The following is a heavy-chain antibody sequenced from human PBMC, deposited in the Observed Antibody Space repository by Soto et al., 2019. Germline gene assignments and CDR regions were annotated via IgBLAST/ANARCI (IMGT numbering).Heavy chain of an antibody. J-gene: IGHJ6*02. Sequence: TLSLTCTVSGGSITSGGYSWSWIRLSPGQGLEWIGYIYQGGSAYYNPSLKTRVTILVDRSNNQFSLNLTSVTAADTAVYYCARAFYGVDLWGQGTTVS. V-gene: IGHV4-30-2*06. CDR3: ARAFYGVDL. CDR2: IYQGGSA. CDR1: GGSITSGGYS.